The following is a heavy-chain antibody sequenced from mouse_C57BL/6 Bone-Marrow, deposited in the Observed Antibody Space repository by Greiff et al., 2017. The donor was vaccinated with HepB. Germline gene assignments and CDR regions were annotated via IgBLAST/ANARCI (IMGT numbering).Heavy chain of an antibody. CDR3: TRNYGSFPYFDY. Sequence: VKLMESGAELVRPGASVTLSCKASGYTFTDYEMHWVKQTPVHGLEWIGAIDPETGGTAYNQKFKGKAILTADKSSSTAYMELRSLTSEDSAVYYCTRNYGSFPYFDYWGQGTTLAGSS. D-gene: IGHD1-1*01. V-gene: IGHV1-15*01. CDR1: GYTFTDYE. J-gene: IGHJ2*01. CDR2: IDPETGGT.